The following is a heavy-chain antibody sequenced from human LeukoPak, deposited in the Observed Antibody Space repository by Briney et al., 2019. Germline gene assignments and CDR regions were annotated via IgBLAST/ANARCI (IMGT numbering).Heavy chain of an antibody. V-gene: IGHV3-30*04. J-gene: IGHJ6*02. CDR3: ARGRYGIVGATPFYYYYGMDV. CDR1: GFTFSSYA. Sequence: PGRSPRLSCAASGFTFSSYAMHWVRQAPGEGLEWVAVISYDGSNKYYADSVKGRFTISRDNSKNTLYLQMNSLRAEDTAVYYCARGRYGIVGATPFYYYYGMDVWGQGTTVTVSS. D-gene: IGHD1-26*01. CDR2: ISYDGSNK.